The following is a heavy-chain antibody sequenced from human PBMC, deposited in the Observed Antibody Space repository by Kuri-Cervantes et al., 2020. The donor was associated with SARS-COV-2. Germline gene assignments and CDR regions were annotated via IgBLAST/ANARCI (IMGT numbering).Heavy chain of an antibody. V-gene: IGHV1-46*03. CDR3: ARSTAGYSSSWYTDY. CDR1: GYTFTSYY. Sequence: ASVKVSCKASGYTFTSYYMHWVRQAPGQGLEWVGIINPSGGSTSYAQKFQGRVTMTRDTSTSTVYMELSSLRSEDTAVYYRARSTAGYSSSWYTDYWGQGTLVTVSS. J-gene: IGHJ4*02. CDR2: INPSGGST. D-gene: IGHD6-13*01.